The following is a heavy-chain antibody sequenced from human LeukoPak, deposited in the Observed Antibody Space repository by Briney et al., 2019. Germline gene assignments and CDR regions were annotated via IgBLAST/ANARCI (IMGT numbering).Heavy chain of an antibody. V-gene: IGHV3-23*01. Sequence: GGSLRLSCAASGFAFSTVARTWVRQAPGKGLEWVSAISGSGGSTYYADSVKGRFTISRDNSKNTLFLQMNSLRAEDTAVYFCAKDMYGDYADYFDYWGQGTLVTVSS. CDR1: GFAFSTVA. J-gene: IGHJ4*02. CDR2: ISGSGGST. D-gene: IGHD4-17*01. CDR3: AKDMYGDYADYFDY.